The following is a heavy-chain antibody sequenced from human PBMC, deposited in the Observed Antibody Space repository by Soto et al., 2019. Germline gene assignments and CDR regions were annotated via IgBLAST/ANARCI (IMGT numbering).Heavy chain of an antibody. V-gene: IGHV3-23*01. CDR3: AIEPQRGYTSGCGGVDWFDP. Sequence: EVQLLESGGGLVQPGGSLRLSCAASGFTFSSYGMSWVRQAPGKGLEWVSTISASGDSTYYADSVKGRFTISKDNSRNTLYLHMSRLRAEDTAVYYCAIEPQRGYTSGCGGVDWFDPWGQGTLVTVSS. CDR1: GFTFSSYG. CDR2: ISASGDST. D-gene: IGHD5-18*01. J-gene: IGHJ5*02.